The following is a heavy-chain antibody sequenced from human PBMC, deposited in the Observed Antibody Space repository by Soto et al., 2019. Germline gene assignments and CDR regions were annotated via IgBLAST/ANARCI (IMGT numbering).Heavy chain of an antibody. CDR1: GGSISSYY. J-gene: IGHJ6*02. V-gene: IGHV4-4*07. CDR2: IYTSGST. Sequence: PPETLSLTCTVSGGSISSYYWSWIRQPAGKGLEWIGRIYTSGSTNYNPSLKSRVTMSVDTSKSQFSLKLSSVTAADTAVYYCARDGSGSYYRPSSGYYGMDVWGQGTTVTVSS. D-gene: IGHD3-10*01. CDR3: ARDGSGSYYRPSSGYYGMDV.